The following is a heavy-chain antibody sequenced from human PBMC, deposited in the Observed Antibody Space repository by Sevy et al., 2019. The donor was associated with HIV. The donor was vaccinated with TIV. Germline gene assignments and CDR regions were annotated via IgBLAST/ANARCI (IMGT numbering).Heavy chain of an antibody. J-gene: IGHJ4*01. CDR3: ARDGGNSVKWYPLY. CDR2: ISYEGTET. Sequence: GGSLRLSCAASGFAFSTHAMHWVRQAPGKGLEWVAVISYEGTETFYAASVEGRFTISRDNSKNRLSLQINGLRPEETAVYYCARDGGNSVKWYPLYWGHGTLVTVSS. D-gene: IGHD2-2*01. CDR1: GFAFSTHA. V-gene: IGHV3-30-3*01.